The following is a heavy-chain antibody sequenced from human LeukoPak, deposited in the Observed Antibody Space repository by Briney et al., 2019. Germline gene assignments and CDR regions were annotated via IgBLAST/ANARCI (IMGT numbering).Heavy chain of an antibody. CDR1: GGSISSSSYY. V-gene: IGHV4-39*07. D-gene: IGHD3-10*01. CDR3: ARVLDYYGSGTRDFDY. Sequence: PSETLSLTCTVSGGSISSSSYYWGWIRQPPGKGLEWIASIYYSGTTYYSPSLKSRVTMSADTSKNQFSLKLSSVTAADTAVYYCARVLDYYGSGTRDFDYWGQGTLVTVSS. CDR2: IYYSGTT. J-gene: IGHJ4*02.